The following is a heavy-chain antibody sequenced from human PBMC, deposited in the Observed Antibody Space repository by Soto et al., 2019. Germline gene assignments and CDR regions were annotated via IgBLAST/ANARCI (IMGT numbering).Heavy chain of an antibody. CDR1: GASITGSFF. CDR3: AYLRGFTGYPGD. J-gene: IGHJ4*02. V-gene: IGHV4-4*07. CDR2: FSLSGTT. Sequence: PSETLSLTCTVSGASITGSFFWSWIRQPAGKGLEWIGRFSLSGTTNYNPSLRSRLTISVDKSKNEFYLKMRSVTAADTAVYYCAYLRGFTGYPGDWGQGTLVTVSS. D-gene: IGHD3-16*01.